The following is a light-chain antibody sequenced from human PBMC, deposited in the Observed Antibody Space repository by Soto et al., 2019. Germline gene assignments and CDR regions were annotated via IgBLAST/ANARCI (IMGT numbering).Light chain of an antibody. J-gene: IGKJ2*01. CDR2: DAS. CDR3: QQYYSYPYT. V-gene: IGKV1-5*01. CDR1: QIIGSS. Sequence: DIQMTQSPSTLSASVGDRVTITCRASQIIGSSLAWYQQKPGKAPKLLIYDASTLRSGVPSRFSGSESGTEFTLTISSLQPDDSETYYCQQYYSYPYTFGQGTKLEIK.